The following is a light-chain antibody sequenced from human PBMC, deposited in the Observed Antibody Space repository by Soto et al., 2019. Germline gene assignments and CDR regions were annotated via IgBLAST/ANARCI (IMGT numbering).Light chain of an antibody. CDR1: QSVGSSY. V-gene: IGKV3-20*01. Sequence: TKSAGTLTLSPGDRATLSCRASQSVGSSYLAWYQQKPGQAPRLLIFGASSRATGIPDRFSGSGSGTDFTLSISRLEPEDSAVYYCQQYGRSPHMFGQGTKVDIK. CDR3: QQYGRSPHM. J-gene: IGKJ1*01. CDR2: GAS.